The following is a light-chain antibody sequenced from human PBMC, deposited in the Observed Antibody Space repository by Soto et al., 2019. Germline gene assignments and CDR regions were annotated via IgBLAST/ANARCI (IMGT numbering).Light chain of an antibody. J-gene: IGLJ1*01. CDR1: RSDVGGYNC. Sequence: QSALTQPASVSGSPGQSITISCTGTRSDVGGYNCVSWYQQHPGKVPKLMIFDVNRRPSGVSDRFSASKSGNTASLTISGLQAEDEDDYYCCSYTSSSTHVFGSGTKVTVL. CDR2: DVN. CDR3: CSYTSSSTHV. V-gene: IGLV2-14*03.